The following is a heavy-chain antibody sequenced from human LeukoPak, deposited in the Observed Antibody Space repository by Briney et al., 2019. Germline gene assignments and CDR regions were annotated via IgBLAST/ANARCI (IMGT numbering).Heavy chain of an antibody. Sequence: RASVKVSCKTSGYTFTSYGFSWMRQAPGQGLEWMGWVSGYNGNTNYFQKFQGRVAMTIDIPTRTVYMELRSLRLDDTAVYYCARDNGHKGVDRWGQGTLVTVSA. D-gene: IGHD2-8*01. CDR1: GYTFTSYG. J-gene: IGHJ4*02. CDR2: VSGYNGNT. CDR3: ARDNGHKGVDR. V-gene: IGHV1-18*01.